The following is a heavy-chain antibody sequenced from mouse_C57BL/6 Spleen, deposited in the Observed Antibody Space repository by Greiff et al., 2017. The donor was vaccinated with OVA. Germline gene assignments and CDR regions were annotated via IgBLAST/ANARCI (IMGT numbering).Heavy chain of an antibody. Sequence: EVKVVESGGDLVKPGGSLKLSCAASGFTFSSYGMSWVRQTPDKRLEWVATISSGGSYTYYPDSVKGRFTISRDNAKNTLYLQMSSLKSVDTAMYYCARLLRYFDVWGTGTTVTVSS. CDR1: GFTFSSYG. D-gene: IGHD2-3*01. V-gene: IGHV5-6*01. J-gene: IGHJ1*03. CDR2: ISSGGSYT. CDR3: ARLLRYFDV.